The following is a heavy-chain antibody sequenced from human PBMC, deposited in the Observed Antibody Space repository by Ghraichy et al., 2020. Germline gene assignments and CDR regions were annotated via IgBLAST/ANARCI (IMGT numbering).Heavy chain of an antibody. CDR2: ISRSGVST. V-gene: IGHV3-23*01. D-gene: IGHD6-13*01. CDR3: ARGDPLEQELADY. J-gene: IGHJ4*02. Sequence: GVLRLSCVVSGFTFSRHAMSWVRQAPGKGLEWVSAISRSGVSTYYADSVKGRFTISRDNSKNTLYLQMNSLRVDDTALYYCARGDPLEQELADYWGQGTLVTVSS. CDR1: GFTFSRHA.